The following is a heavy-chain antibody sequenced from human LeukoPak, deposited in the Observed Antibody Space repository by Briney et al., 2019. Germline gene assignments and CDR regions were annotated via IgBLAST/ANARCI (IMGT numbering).Heavy chain of an antibody. CDR2: ISYDGSNK. CDR3: AKDLEYSLNFRGYFDY. Sequence: GGSLRLSCAASGFSFSSYGMHWVRQAPGKGLEWVAVISYDGSNKYYADSVKGRFTISRDNSKNTLYLQMNSLRAEDTAVYYCAKDLEYSLNFRGYFDYWGQGTLVTVSS. D-gene: IGHD2-21*01. J-gene: IGHJ4*02. CDR1: GFSFSSYG. V-gene: IGHV3-30*18.